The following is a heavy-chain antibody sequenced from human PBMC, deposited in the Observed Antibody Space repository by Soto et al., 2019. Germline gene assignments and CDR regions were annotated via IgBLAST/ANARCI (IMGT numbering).Heavy chain of an antibody. D-gene: IGHD3-10*01. V-gene: IGHV1-3*01. J-gene: IGHJ4*02. CDR1: GYSFTNSA. CDR3: ASTPGLYGSGSFFNY. Sequence: GASVKVSCKASGYSFTNSAIHWLRQAPGQRLEWMGWINAGSGSAKYSQKFQGRVTITTDTSTSTAYMELRSLRSDDTAVYYCASTPGLYGSGSFFNYWGQGTLVTVSS. CDR2: INAGSGSA.